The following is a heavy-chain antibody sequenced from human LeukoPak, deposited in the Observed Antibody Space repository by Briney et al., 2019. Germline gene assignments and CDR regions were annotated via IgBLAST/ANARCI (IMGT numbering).Heavy chain of an antibody. CDR3: TRILSSAGRFYSPYFYYGMDV. J-gene: IGHJ6*02. V-gene: IGHV3-49*04. Sequence: GGSLRLSCTTSGLSFGDYAMSWVRQAPGKGLEWVGFIRGKAYGGTTEYAASVKGRFTISRDDSKTIAYLQMNSLKTEDTAVYYCTRILSSAGRFYSPYFYYGMDVWGQGTTVTVSS. CDR2: IRGKAYGGTT. CDR1: GLSFGDYA. D-gene: IGHD2-15*01.